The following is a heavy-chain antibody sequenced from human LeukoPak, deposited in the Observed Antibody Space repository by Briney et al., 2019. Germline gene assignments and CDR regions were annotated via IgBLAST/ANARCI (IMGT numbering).Heavy chain of an antibody. CDR2: IYYSGST. Sequence: KPSETLSLTCTVSDGSISSSSYYWGWIRQPPGKGLELIGSIYYSGSTYYNPSLKSRVTISVDTSKNQFSLKLSSVAAADTAVYYCARVPTVTFFDYWGQGTLVTVSS. D-gene: IGHD4-17*01. V-gene: IGHV4-39*01. J-gene: IGHJ4*02. CDR3: ARVPTVTFFDY. CDR1: DGSISSSSYY.